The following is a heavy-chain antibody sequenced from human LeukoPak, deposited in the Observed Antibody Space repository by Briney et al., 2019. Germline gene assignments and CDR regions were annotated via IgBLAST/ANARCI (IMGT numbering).Heavy chain of an antibody. CDR3: ARDNSLITFVGVIVEYYFDY. CDR2: IIPIFGTA. Sequence: SVKLSCKASGGTFSSYAISWVRQAPGQGLEWMGRIIPIFGTANYAQKFQGRVTITTDESTSTAYMELSSLRSEDTGVYYCARDNSLITFVGVIVEYYFDYWGQGTLVTVSS. D-gene: IGHD3-16*02. CDR1: GGTFSSYA. V-gene: IGHV1-69*05. J-gene: IGHJ4*02.